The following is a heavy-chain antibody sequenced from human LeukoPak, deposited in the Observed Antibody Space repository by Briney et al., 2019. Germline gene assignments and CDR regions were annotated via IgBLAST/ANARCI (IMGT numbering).Heavy chain of an antibody. CDR1: GYTLYEYA. J-gene: IGHJ6*02. Sequence: GRSLRLSCAASGYTLYEYAMLWVRQVLRKGLEWVSGISWNSGMIDYADSVKGRFTISRDNAKSSLFLQMICLRAEHTAVYYCARSYCPPRSGGCCFYCMDVGGQGTTVTVSS. CDR2: ISWNSGMI. V-gene: IGHV3-9*01. CDR3: ARSYCPPRSGGCCFYCMDV. D-gene: IGHD2-15*01.